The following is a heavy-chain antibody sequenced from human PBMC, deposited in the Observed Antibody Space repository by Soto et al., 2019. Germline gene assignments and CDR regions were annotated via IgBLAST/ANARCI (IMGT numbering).Heavy chain of an antibody. CDR2: VYVTGTGT. CDR3: ARAREPEYSSAIFFDI. J-gene: IGHJ4*02. Sequence: ASVKVSCKASGYPFTTYHLHLLLQAPVQGLEWMGIVYVTGTGTRSAQKFQGRFTISRDISTNMVYLQMSSLTDEDTAVYYCARAREPEYSSAIFFDIWGQGALVTV. CDR1: GYPFTTYH. V-gene: IGHV1-46*01. D-gene: IGHD5-18*01.